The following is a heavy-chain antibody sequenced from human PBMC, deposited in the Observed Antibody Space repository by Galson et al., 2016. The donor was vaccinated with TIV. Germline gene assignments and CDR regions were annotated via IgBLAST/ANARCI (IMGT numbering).Heavy chain of an antibody. V-gene: IGHV3-53*01. CDR1: GVIVSNNY. CDR3: AKDRQWILSSLDY. Sequence: SLRLSCAASGVIVSNNYMSWVRQAPGKGLEWISVIYTNVRTFYADSVKGRFTISRDNSKNTVYLQMNSLRAEDTAIYFCAKDRQWILSSLDYWGQGILVTVSS. D-gene: IGHD5-18*01. CDR2: IYTNVRT. J-gene: IGHJ4*02.